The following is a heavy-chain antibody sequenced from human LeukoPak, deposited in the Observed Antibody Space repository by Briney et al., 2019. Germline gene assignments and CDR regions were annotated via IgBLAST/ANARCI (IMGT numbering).Heavy chain of an antibody. CDR3: AKVAGSG. J-gene: IGHJ4*02. V-gene: IGHV3-11*05. D-gene: IGHD3-10*01. Sequence: SVKGRFTISRDNAKNSLYLQMNSLRAEDTAVYYCAKVAGSGWGQGTLVTVSS.